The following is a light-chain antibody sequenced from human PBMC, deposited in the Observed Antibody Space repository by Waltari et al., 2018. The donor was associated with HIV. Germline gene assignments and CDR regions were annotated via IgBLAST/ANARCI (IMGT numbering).Light chain of an antibody. V-gene: IGKV3-11*01. CDR2: DAS. CDR3: MQGLQIPLT. CDR1: QSVATY. Sequence: ERATLSCRASQSVATYLAWFQQKPGQAPRLLIYDASNRATGIPARFSGSGSGTDFTLTISSLEPEDVGFYYCMQGLQIPLTFGGGTKVEIK. J-gene: IGKJ4*01.